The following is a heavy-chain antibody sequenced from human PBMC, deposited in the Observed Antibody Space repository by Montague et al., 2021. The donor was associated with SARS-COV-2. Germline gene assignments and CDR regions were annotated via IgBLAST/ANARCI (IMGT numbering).Heavy chain of an antibody. J-gene: IGHJ6*02. CDR1: GFTFSSYW. V-gene: IGHV3-7*03. D-gene: IGHD5-12*01. Sequence: SLRLSCAASGFTFSSYWMSWVRQAPGKGLEWVANIKQDGSEKYYVDSVKGRFTISRDNAKNSLYLQMNSLRAEDTAVYYCARDLRREWLGLAPYHYSAMDVWGQGTMVTVSS. CDR2: IKQDGSEK. CDR3: ARDLRREWLGLAPYHYSAMDV.